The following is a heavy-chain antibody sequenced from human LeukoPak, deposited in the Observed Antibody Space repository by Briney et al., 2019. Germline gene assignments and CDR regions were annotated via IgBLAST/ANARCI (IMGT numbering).Heavy chain of an antibody. D-gene: IGHD3/OR15-3a*01. CDR3: ARRRGELRFLDWYN. J-gene: IGHJ4*02. V-gene: IGHV4-39*01. CDR2: IHHTGRT. Sequence: SETLSLTCTVSGGSISGGSYYWGWIRQPPGKGLEWIGTIHHTGRTYYNPSLTSRVTISVDTSKNQFSLELTSVTAADTANYYCARRRGELRFLDWYNWGQGPLVTVSS. CDR1: GGSISGGSYY.